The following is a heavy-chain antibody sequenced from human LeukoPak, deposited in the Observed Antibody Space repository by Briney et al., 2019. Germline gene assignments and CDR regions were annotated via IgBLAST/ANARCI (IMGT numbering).Heavy chain of an antibody. D-gene: IGHD3-10*01. J-gene: IGHJ4*02. V-gene: IGHV4-34*01. CDR2: INHSGST. CDR1: GGSFSGYY. CDR3: ARAGGYYGSGRRHTNFDY. Sequence: SETLSLTCAVYGGSFSGYYWSWIRQPPGKGLEWIGEINHSGSTNYNPSLKSRVTISVDTSKNQFSLKLSSVTAAVTAVYYCARAGGYYGSGRRHTNFDYWGQGTLVTVSS.